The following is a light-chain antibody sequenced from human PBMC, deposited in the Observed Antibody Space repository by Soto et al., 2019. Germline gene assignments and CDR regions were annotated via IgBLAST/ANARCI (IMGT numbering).Light chain of an antibody. CDR2: EVT. CDR1: SGDIGSYNR. J-gene: IGLJ2*01. V-gene: IGLV2-14*01. CDR3: GAWDDSLNGPV. Sequence: QSVLTQPASVSGSPGQSITISCTGTSGDIGSYNRVSWYQQHPGKAPKLIIYEVTDRPSGVSNRFSGSKSGNTASLTISGLQAEDEAEYYCGAWDDSLNGPVFGGGTKLTVL.